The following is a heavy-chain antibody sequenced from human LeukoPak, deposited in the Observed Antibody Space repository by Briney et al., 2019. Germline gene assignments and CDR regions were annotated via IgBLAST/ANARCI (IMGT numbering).Heavy chain of an antibody. Sequence: SVKVSCKASGGTFSSYAISWVRQAPGQGLEWMGGIIPIFGTANYAQKFQGRVTITADKSTSTAYMELSSLRSEDTAVYYCARDEIVATTKANYYYYMDVWGKGTTVTISS. CDR3: ARDEIVATTKANYYYYMDV. D-gene: IGHD5-12*01. J-gene: IGHJ6*03. CDR1: GGTFSSYA. CDR2: IIPIFGTA. V-gene: IGHV1-69*06.